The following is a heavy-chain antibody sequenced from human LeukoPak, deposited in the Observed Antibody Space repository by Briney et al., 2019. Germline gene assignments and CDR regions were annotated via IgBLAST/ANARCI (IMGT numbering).Heavy chain of an antibody. CDR2: ISSSGSTI. CDR3: AELGITMIGGV. D-gene: IGHD3-10*02. V-gene: IGHV3-48*03. J-gene: IGHJ6*04. Sequence: SGGSLRLSCAASGFTFSSYEMNWVRQAPGKGLEWVSYISSSGSTIYYADSVKVRFTRYRDNAKNSLYLQMNSRRAEDTAVYYCAELGITMIGGVWGKGTTVTISS. CDR1: GFTFSSYE.